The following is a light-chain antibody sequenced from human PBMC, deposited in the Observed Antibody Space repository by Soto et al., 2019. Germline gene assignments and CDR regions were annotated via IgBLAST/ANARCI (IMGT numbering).Light chain of an antibody. J-gene: IGLJ2*01. CDR1: SSNIGAGYD. CDR3: QSFDSSLSAVV. Sequence: HSVLTQPPSVSAAPGQRVTIPCTGGSSNIGAGYDVHWYHQLPGTAPKLLIYSYNTRPSGVPDRFSGSKSGTSASLAITGLQAEDEADYYCQSFDSSLSAVVFGGGTKLTVL. CDR2: SYN. V-gene: IGLV1-40*01.